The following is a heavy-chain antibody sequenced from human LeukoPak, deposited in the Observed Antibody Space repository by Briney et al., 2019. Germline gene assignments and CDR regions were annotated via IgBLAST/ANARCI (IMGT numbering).Heavy chain of an antibody. J-gene: IGHJ6*02. Sequence: ASVKVSCKASGYTFTGYYMHWVRQAPGQGLEWMGWINPNSGGTNYVQKFQGRVTMTRDTSISTAYMELSRLRSDDTAVYYCARGLRYFDWLGGMDVWGQGTTVTVSS. CDR3: ARGLRYFDWLGGMDV. D-gene: IGHD3-9*01. CDR1: GYTFTGYY. V-gene: IGHV1-2*02. CDR2: INPNSGGT.